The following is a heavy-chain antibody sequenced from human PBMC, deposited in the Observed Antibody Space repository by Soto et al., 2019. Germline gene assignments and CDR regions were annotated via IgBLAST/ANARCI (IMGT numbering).Heavy chain of an antibody. D-gene: IGHD5-18*01. V-gene: IGHV3-30*18. CDR2: ISYDGSNK. CDR3: AKDGGPRGYSQARPIAFDI. J-gene: IGHJ3*02. CDR1: GFTFSSYG. Sequence: PGGSLRLSCAASGFTFSSYGMHWVRQAPGKGLEWVAVISYDGSNKYYADSVKGRFTISRDNSKNTLYLQMNSLRAEDTAVYYCAKDGGPRGYSQARPIAFDIWGQGTMVT.